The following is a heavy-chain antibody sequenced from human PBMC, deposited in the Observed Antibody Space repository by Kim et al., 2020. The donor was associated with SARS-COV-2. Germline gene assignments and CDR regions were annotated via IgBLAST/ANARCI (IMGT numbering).Heavy chain of an antibody. V-gene: IGHV3-7*03. Sequence: GGSLRLSCAASGFTFSSYWMSWVRQAPGKGLEWVANIKQDGSEKYYVDSVKGRFTISRDNAKNSLYLQMNSLRAEDTAVYYCAREEAQTADDYYYYYGMDVWGQGTTVTVSS. J-gene: IGHJ6*02. CDR2: IKQDGSEK. CDR1: GFTFSSYW. CDR3: AREEAQTADDYYYYYGMDV.